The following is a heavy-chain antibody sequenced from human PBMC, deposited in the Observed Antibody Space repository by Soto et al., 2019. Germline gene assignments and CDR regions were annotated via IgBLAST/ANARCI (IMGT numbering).Heavy chain of an antibody. CDR3: ARDKITGLFDY. V-gene: IGHV4-34*01. CDR2: INHSGDT. Sequence: SETLSLTCAVSGGRFSNYFWAWIRQAPGKGLEWIGEINHSGDTHFDPSLESRVTISVDTSKNQFSLKLTSVTAADTAVYYCARDKITGLFDYWGQGTLVTVCS. D-gene: IGHD2-8*02. CDR1: GGRFSNYF. J-gene: IGHJ4*02.